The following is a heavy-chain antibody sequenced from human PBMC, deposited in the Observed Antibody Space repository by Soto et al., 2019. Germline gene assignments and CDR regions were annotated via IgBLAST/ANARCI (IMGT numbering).Heavy chain of an antibody. CDR3: AKDINMVRGAIALRPFDY. Sequence: EVQLLESGGGLVQPGGSLRLSCAASGFTFSSYAMSWVRQAPGKGLEWVSAISGTGGSTFYADSVKGRFTISRDNSKNTLYVHMNSLRAEDTAVYFCAKDINMVRGAIALRPFDYWGQGTLVTVSS. D-gene: IGHD3-10*01. CDR1: GFTFSSYA. V-gene: IGHV3-23*01. CDR2: ISGTGGST. J-gene: IGHJ4*02.